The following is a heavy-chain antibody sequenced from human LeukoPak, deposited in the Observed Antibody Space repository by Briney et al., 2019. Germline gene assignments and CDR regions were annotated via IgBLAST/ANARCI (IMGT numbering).Heavy chain of an antibody. Sequence: PGGSLRLSCAASGFTFDDYGMSWVRQAPGKGLEWVSGINWNGGSTGYADSVKGRFTISRDNAKNSLYLQMNSLRAEDTAVYYCASGVGATRRFDYWGQGTLVTVSS. J-gene: IGHJ4*02. D-gene: IGHD1-26*01. CDR3: ASGVGATRRFDY. CDR1: GFTFDDYG. CDR2: INWNGGST. V-gene: IGHV3-20*04.